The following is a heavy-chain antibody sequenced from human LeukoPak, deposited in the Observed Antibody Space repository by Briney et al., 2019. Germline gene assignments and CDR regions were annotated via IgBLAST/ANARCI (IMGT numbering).Heavy chain of an antibody. Sequence: PGGSLRLSCAASGFIFSTYAMHWVRQAPGKGLEYVSAISSNGGSTYYANSVKGRFTISRDNSKNTLYLQMGSLRAEDMAVYYCARPQGATAMVAFDIWGQGTMVTVSS. J-gene: IGHJ3*02. V-gene: IGHV3-64*01. CDR3: ARPQGATAMVAFDI. CDR1: GFIFSTYA. CDR2: ISSNGGST. D-gene: IGHD2-2*01.